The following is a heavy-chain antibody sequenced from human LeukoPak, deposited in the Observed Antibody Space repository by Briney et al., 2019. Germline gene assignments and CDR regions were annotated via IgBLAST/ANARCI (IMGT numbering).Heavy chain of an antibody. CDR2: IKQDGSEK. J-gene: IGHJ4*02. CDR1: GFTFSSYG. Sequence: PGRSLRLSCAASGFTFSSYGMYWVRQAPGKGLEWVANIKQDGSEKYYVDSVKGRLTISRDNAKSSLYLQMNSLRAEDTAVYYCARGRYFFDYWGQGTLVSVSS. V-gene: IGHV3-7*04. CDR3: ARGRYFFDY.